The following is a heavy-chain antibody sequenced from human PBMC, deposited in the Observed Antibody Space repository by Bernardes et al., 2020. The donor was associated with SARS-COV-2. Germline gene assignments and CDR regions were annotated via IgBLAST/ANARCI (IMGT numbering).Heavy chain of an antibody. V-gene: IGHV4-59*01. D-gene: IGHD4-4*01. J-gene: IGHJ6*03. CDR1: GGSISSYY. CDR2: IYYSGST. Sequence: SLSLTCTVSGGSISSYYWSWLRPPPGKGLEWIGYIYYSGSTNYNPSLNSRVTISVDTSKNQFSLKLGSVTAADTAVYYCARVSNYNYYYYYMDVWGKGTTVTVSS. CDR3: ARVSNYNYYYYYMDV.